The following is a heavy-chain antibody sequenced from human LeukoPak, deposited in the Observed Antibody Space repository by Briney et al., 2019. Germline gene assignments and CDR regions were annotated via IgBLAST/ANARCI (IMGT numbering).Heavy chain of an antibody. CDR1: GDSVSSQSGA. V-gene: IGHV6-1*01. D-gene: IGHD3-10*01. CDR3: AHGLSGVGFNY. J-gene: IGHJ4*02. Sequence: SQTLSLTCAISGDSVSSQSGAWNWIRQSPSRGLEWLGRTYYRSKWYYEYAVSLRSRVTMIPDTSKNQFFQQLSSVTPEDTAVYYCAHGLSGVGFNYWGQGTLVTVSS. CDR2: TYYRSKWYY.